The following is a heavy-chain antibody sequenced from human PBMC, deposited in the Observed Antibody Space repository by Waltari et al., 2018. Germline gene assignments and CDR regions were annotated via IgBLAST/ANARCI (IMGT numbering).Heavy chain of an antibody. J-gene: IGHJ4*02. V-gene: IGHV4-59*08. CDR1: GGSMTHYY. CDR3: ARRDSFTDF. Sequence: QVQLQESGPGLVKPSETLSLICTVSGGSMTHYYWGWVRQPPGRGLEWIGDLYYSGSTYAAGSTAYTPSLKSRVTISINAPRDQFSLELRSVTAADTAVYYCARRDSFTDFWGQGTLIIVSS. CDR2: LYYSGST. D-gene: IGHD2-21*01.